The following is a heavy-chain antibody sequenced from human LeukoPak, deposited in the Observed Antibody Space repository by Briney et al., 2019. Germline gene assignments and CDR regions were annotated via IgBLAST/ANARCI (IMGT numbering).Heavy chain of an antibody. Sequence: TGGSLRLSCAASGLTVSINYMTWLRQAPEKGLKWVSVIYTDDRTYHADSVRGRFTISRDNSKNTVYLQMNTLTTEDTAVYYCARVDTGRGGGWVPFDYWGQGTPVTVSS. J-gene: IGHJ4*02. V-gene: IGHV3-66*02. D-gene: IGHD3-10*01. CDR2: IYTDDRT. CDR3: ARVDTGRGGGWVPFDY. CDR1: GLTVSINY.